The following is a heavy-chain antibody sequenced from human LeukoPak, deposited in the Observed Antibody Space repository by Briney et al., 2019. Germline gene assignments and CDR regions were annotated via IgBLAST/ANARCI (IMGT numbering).Heavy chain of an antibody. Sequence: PSETLSLTCTVSGGSVSSGSYYWSWIRQPPGKGLEWIGYIYYSGSTNYNPSLKSRVTISVDTSKNQFSLKLSSVTAADTTVYYCARDFGSYDFWSGYYYYYYGMDVWGQGTTVTVSS. V-gene: IGHV4-61*01. D-gene: IGHD3-3*01. J-gene: IGHJ6*02. CDR2: IYYSGST. CDR1: GGSVSSGSYY. CDR3: ARDFGSYDFWSGYYYYYYGMDV.